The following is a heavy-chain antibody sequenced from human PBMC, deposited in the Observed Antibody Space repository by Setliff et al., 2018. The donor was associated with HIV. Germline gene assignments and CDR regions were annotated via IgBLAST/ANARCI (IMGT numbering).Heavy chain of an antibody. Sequence: PGGSLRLSCVVSGFNLRDYEMNWVRQAPGKGLEWVSYISSGGNTVYHTNSVKGRFTFSRVNAKNSLYLQMNSLRAEDTAVYYCARGYTYGSFDFWGRGTLVTVSS. J-gene: IGHJ4*02. CDR1: GFNLRDYE. D-gene: IGHD5-18*01. V-gene: IGHV3-48*03. CDR2: ISSGGNTV. CDR3: ARGYTYGSFDF.